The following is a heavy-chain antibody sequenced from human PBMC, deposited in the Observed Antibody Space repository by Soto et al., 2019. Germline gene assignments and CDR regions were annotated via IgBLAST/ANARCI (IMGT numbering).Heavy chain of an antibody. V-gene: IGHV3-33*01. D-gene: IGHD1-26*01. CDR3: ARAVSWVLLYPDY. J-gene: IGHJ4*02. CDR1: GFTFSSYG. CDR2: IWYDGSNK. Sequence: QVQLVESGGGVVQPGRSLRLYCAASGFTFSSYGMHWVRQAPGKGLEWVAVIWYDGSNKYYADSVKGRFTISRDNSKNTLYLQMNSLRAEDTAVYYCARAVSWVLLYPDYWGQGTLVTVSS.